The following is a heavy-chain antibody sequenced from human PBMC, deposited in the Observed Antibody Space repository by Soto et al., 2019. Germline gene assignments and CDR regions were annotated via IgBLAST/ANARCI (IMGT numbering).Heavy chain of an antibody. CDR2: IYSGGST. Sequence: GGSLRLSGAASGFTVSSNYMIWVRQAPGKGLEWVSVIYSGGSTYYADSVKGRFTISRDNSKNRLYLQMNSLRAEDTAVYYCARGRAGGYSGYDYFDYWGQGTLVTVSS. V-gene: IGHV3-53*01. D-gene: IGHD5-12*01. J-gene: IGHJ4*02. CDR1: GFTVSSNY. CDR3: ARGRAGGYSGYDYFDY.